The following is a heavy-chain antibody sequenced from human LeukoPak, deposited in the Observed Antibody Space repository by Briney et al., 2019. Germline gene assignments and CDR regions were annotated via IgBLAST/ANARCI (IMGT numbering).Heavy chain of an antibody. CDR1: GFTFSSYG. J-gene: IGHJ4*02. CDR3: AKGWGVRYFDWLLDHIDY. CDR2: IRYNGSNK. D-gene: IGHD3-9*01. Sequence: GGSLRLSCAASGFTFSSYGMHWVRQAPGKGLEWVAFIRYNGSNKYYADSVKGRFTISRDNSKNTLYLQMNSLRAEDTAVYYCAKGWGVRYFDWLLDHIDYWGQGTLVTVSS. V-gene: IGHV3-30*02.